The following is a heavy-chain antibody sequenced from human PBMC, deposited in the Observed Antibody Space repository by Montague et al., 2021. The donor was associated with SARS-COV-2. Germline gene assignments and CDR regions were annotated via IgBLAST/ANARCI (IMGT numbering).Heavy chain of an antibody. Sequence: SLRLSCAAPGFTVSSNYMSWVRQAPGKGLEWVSVIYSGGSTYYADSVKGRFTISRDNSKNTLHLQMNSLRAEDTAVYYCAREKINYDILTGYYKGDWYFDLWGHGTLVTVSS. D-gene: IGHD3-9*01. CDR2: IYSGGST. CDR3: AREKINYDILTGYYKGDWYFDL. CDR1: GFTVSSNY. J-gene: IGHJ2*01. V-gene: IGHV3-66*01.